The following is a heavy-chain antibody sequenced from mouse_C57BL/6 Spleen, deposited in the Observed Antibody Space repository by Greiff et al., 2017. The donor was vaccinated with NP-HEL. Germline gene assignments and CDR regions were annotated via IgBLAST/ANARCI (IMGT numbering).Heavy chain of an antibody. D-gene: IGHD2-2*01. CDR1: GFTFSDYG. Sequence: EVQLVESGGGLVKPGGSLKLSCAASGFTFSDYGMHWVRQAPEKGLEWVAYISSGSSTIYYADTVKGRFTTSRDNAKNTLFLQMTSLRSEDTAMYYCARTTMVTPYYFDYWGQGTTLTVSS. V-gene: IGHV5-17*01. J-gene: IGHJ2*01. CDR2: ISSGSSTI. CDR3: ARTTMVTPYYFDY.